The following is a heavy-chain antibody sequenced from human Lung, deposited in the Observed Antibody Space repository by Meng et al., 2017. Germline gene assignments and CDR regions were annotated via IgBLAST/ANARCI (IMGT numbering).Heavy chain of an antibody. CDR3: ARRAHIGDPPR. J-gene: IGHJ4*02. Sequence: HRQLQESCPELVKPSVSLCLTCTVSGGSSSGSNYYWVWIRQPPGKGLEWIGSIYYGGTTYYSPSLKGRASISVDTSKTQFSLKLTTVTAADTAIYYCARRAHIGDPPRWGQGTLVTVSS. CDR1: GGSSSGSNYY. CDR2: IYYGGTT. V-gene: IGHV4-39*01. D-gene: IGHD4-17*01.